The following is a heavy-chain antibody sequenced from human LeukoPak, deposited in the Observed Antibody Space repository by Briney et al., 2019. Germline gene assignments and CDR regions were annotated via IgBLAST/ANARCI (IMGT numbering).Heavy chain of an antibody. CDR2: INHSGSA. J-gene: IGHJ2*01. V-gene: IGHV4-34*01. D-gene: IGHD3-10*01. CDR3: ARGRMVRGAPHWYFDL. Sequence: SETLSLTCAVYGGSFSGYYWSWIRQPPGKGLEWIGEINHSGSANYNPSLKSRVTISVDTSKNQFSLKLSSVTAADTAVYYCARGRMVRGAPHWYFDLWGRGTLVTVSS. CDR1: GGSFSGYY.